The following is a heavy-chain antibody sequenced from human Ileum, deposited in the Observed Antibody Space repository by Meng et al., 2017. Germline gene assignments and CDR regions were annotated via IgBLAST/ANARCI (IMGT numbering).Heavy chain of an antibody. CDR1: GFTFSSYA. CDR3: AGDTGNYWYFDL. D-gene: IGHD3-10*01. J-gene: IGHJ2*01. Sequence: GESLKISCAASGFTFSSYAMHWVRQAPGKGLEYVSAISSNGGSTYYANSVKGRFTISRDNSKNTLYLQMGSLRAEDMAVYYCAGDTGNYWYFDLWGRGTLVTVSS. CDR2: ISSNGGST. V-gene: IGHV3-64*01.